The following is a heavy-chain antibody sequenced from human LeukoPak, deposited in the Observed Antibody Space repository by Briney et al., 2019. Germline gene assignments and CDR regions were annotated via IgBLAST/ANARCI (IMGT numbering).Heavy chain of an antibody. J-gene: IGHJ6*03. CDR3: AREPFDFLYYYYYYMDV. CDR1: GGSFSGYY. V-gene: IGHV4-34*01. CDR2: INHSGST. Sequence: SETLSLTCAVYGGSFSGYYWSWIRQPPGKGLEWIGEINHSGSTNYNPSLKSRVTISVDTSKNQFSLKLSSVTAADTAVYYCAREPFDFLYYYYYYMDVWGKGTTVTVSS.